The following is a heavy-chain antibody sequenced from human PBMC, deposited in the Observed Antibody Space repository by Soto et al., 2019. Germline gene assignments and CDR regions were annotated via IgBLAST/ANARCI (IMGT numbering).Heavy chain of an antibody. CDR2: INPSGGT. CDR1: GYTFTRHY. CDR3: ARDNDDSGSGNYAFDI. V-gene: IGHV1-46*03. D-gene: IGHD3-10*01. J-gene: IGHJ3*02. Sequence: QVQLVQSGAEVKKPGASVKVSCKASGYTFTRHYIDWVRQAPGQGLEWMGIINPSGGTSYAQKFQGRLPMTRDPSTSTVYMELNSLRSEDTAVYYCARDNDDSGSGNYAFDIWGQGTMVTVSS.